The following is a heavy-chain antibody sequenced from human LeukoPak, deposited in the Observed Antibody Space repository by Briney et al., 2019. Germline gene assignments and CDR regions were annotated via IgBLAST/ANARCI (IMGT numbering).Heavy chain of an antibody. CDR1: GGSFSGYY. V-gene: IGHV4-34*01. Sequence: SETLSLTCAVYGGSFSGYYWSWIRQPPGKGLEWIGEINHSGSTNYNSSPKSRVTISVDTSKNQFSLKLSSVTAADTAVYYCARGPGQWLGKPFDYWGQGTLVTVSS. J-gene: IGHJ4*02. D-gene: IGHD6-19*01. CDR3: ARGPGQWLGKPFDY. CDR2: INHSGST.